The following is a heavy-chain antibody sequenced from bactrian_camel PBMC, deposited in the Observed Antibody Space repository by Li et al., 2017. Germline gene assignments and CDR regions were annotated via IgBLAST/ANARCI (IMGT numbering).Heavy chain of an antibody. D-gene: IGHD1*01. V-gene: IGHV3S1*01. CDR2: IFTGGTST. J-gene: IGHJ4*01. Sequence: HVQLVESGGGSVQAGGSLRLSCAVSGYTWPTRCMAWFRQAPGKEREAVATIFTGGTSTYLTDSAMRRFTISHDNAKNTLFLQMNSLKPEDTAMYYCAASLGKTYCSAAFFLSRLRPNFGFMGQGTQVTVS. CDR1: GYTWPTRC.